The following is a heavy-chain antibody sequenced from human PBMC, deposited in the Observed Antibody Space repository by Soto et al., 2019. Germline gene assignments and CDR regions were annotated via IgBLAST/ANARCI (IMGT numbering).Heavy chain of an antibody. CDR2: ISGGGGGT. D-gene: IGHD2-8*01. CDR3: PKDAPYASGGRLPP. Sequence: EVRLLESGGGLEQPGGSLRLSCTTSGFTFDNFAMSWVRQAPGRGLEWVSAISGGGGGTYYADSVKGRFIISGDNSNNTVYLKGNGLRPADAAVYYWPKDAPYASGGRLPPGGRATLLTLPS. J-gene: IGHJ1*01. CDR1: GFTFDNFA. V-gene: IGHV3-23*01.